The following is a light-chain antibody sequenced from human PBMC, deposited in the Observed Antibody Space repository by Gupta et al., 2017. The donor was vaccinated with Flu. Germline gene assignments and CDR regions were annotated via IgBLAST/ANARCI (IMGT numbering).Light chain of an antibody. V-gene: IGKV3-11*01. J-gene: IGKJ1*01. CDR1: QSVSSY. CDR2: DAS. CDR3: QQRSNWDVT. Sequence: EIVLTQSPATLSLSPGERATLSCRASQSVSSYLAWYQQKPGQAPRLLIYDASNRATGIPARFSGSGSGTXFTLTIXSLEPEDFAVYYCQQRSNWDVTFGXGTKVEIK.